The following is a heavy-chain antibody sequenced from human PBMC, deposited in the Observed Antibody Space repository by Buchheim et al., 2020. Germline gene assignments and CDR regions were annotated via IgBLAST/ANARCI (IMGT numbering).Heavy chain of an antibody. CDR2: ISYDGKNK. V-gene: IGHV3-30*18. J-gene: IGHJ5*02. Sequence: QVQLVDSGGGVVQPGRSLRLSCAASGFTFSSYGMHWVRQAPGKGLEWVALISYDGKNKFYVDSVKGRFTISRDNSKNTLYLQMNSLRAEDTAVYYCAKDREADYDYGDNWFDPWGQGT. CDR1: GFTFSSYG. CDR3: AKDREADYDYGDNWFDP. D-gene: IGHD4-17*01.